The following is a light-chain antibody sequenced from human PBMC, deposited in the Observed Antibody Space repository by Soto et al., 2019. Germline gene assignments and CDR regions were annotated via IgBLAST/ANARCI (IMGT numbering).Light chain of an antibody. V-gene: IGKV3-20*01. J-gene: IGKJ1*01. Sequence: EIVLTQSPGTLSLSPGERATLSCRASQSLSSSYLAWYQQKPGQAPRLLIYGTSIRATGIPDRFSGSGSGTDFTLTITRLEPEDFAVYYCQRFGTSPWTFGQGTKVDIK. CDR1: QSLSSSY. CDR3: QRFGTSPWT. CDR2: GTS.